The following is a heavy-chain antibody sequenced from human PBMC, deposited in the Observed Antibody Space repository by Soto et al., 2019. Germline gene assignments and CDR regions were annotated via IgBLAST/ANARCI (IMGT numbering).Heavy chain of an antibody. CDR1: GFTFRTYW. Sequence: EVQLVESGGGLVQPGGSLRLSCAASGFTFRTYWLSWVRQVPGKGLEWVANINLDGSEKNYVDSVKGRFTISRDNARNSLYLQMSSLRAEDTALYYWARDGSTSWYSYDYHVMDVWGLGTTVTVSS. D-gene: IGHD5-18*01. CDR3: ARDGSTSWYSYDYHVMDV. J-gene: IGHJ6*02. CDR2: INLDGSEK. V-gene: IGHV3-7*05.